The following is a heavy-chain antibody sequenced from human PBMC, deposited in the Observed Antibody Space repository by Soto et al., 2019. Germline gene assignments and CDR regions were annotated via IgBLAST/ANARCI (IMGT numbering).Heavy chain of an antibody. CDR3: TRDPENYYDSSGYYYDYYGMDV. D-gene: IGHD3-22*01. CDR1: GFTFGDYA. CDR2: IRSKAYGGTT. V-gene: IGHV3-49*03. Sequence: GGSLRLSCTASGFTFGDYAMSWFRQAPGKGLEWVGFIRSKAYGGTTEYAASVKGRFTISRDDSKSIAYLQMNSLKTEDTAVYYCTRDPENYYDSSGYYYDYYGMDVWGQGTTVTVSS. J-gene: IGHJ6*02.